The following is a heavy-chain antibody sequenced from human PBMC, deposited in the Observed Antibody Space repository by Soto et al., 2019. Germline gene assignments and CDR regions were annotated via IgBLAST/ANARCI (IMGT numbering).Heavy chain of an antibody. CDR1: GFTFSSYI. J-gene: IGHJ4*02. CDR3: AKGRDYGGNYRDY. D-gene: IGHD4-17*01. V-gene: IGHV3-23*01. Sequence: GSLLLTCSASGFTFSSYIMSWVRQAPGKGLEWVSAISGSAGSTSTYYADSVKGRFTISRDNSQNTLYLHMNSLRAEDTAVYYCAKGRDYGGNYRDYWGQGTLVTVYS. CDR2: ISGSAGST.